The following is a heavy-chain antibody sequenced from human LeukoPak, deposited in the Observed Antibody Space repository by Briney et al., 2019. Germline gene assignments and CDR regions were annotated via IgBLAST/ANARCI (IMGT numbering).Heavy chain of an antibody. CDR3: ARDRWLGY. J-gene: IGHJ4*02. V-gene: IGHV4-59*01. Sequence: PSETRSLTCTVSGGSISSYFWSWVRQPPGKGLEWIGYIYYSGSTNYNPSLKSRVTISVDTSKNQFSLKLASVTTADTAVYYCARDRWLGYWGQGTLVTVSS. D-gene: IGHD5-12*01. CDR2: IYYSGST. CDR1: GGSISSYF.